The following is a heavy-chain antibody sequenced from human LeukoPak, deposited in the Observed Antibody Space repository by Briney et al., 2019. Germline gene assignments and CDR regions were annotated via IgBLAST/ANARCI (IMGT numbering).Heavy chain of an antibody. V-gene: IGHV4-59*08. CDR1: GDSINTYY. Sequence: SETLSLTCTVSGDSINTYYWSWIRQSPGRGLEWIGYIYYSGRTNYNPSLKSRVTMSIDTSKNQFSLELSSVTAADTAVYYCARGGDLEYYFDYWGQGTLVTVSS. CDR2: IYYSGRT. J-gene: IGHJ4*02. CDR3: ARGGDLEYYFDY. D-gene: IGHD3-16*01.